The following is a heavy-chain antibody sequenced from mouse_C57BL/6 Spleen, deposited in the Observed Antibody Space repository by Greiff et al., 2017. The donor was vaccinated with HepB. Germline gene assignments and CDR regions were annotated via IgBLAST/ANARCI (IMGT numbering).Heavy chain of an antibody. CDR1: GYSITSGYY. Sequence: DVQLQESGPGLVKPSQSLSLTCSVSGYSITSGYYWNWIRQFPGNKLEWMGYISYDGSNNYNPSLKNRISITRDTSKNQFFLKLNSVTTEDTATYYCARGGNYVWYFEVWGTGTTVTVSS. CDR2: ISYDGSN. J-gene: IGHJ1*03. V-gene: IGHV3-6*01. CDR3: ARGGNYVWYFEV. D-gene: IGHD2-1*01.